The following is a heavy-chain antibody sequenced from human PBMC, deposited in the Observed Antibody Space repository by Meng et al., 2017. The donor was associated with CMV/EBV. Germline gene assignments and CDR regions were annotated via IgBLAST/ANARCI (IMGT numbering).Heavy chain of an antibody. J-gene: IGHJ4*02. D-gene: IGHD5-18*01. Sequence: SETLSLTCTVSGGPISSSSYYWGWIRQPPGKGLEWIGSIYYSGSTYYNPSLKSRVTISVDTSKNQFSLKLSSVTAADTAVYYCARTNGPWTAMADYWGQGTLVTVSS. CDR2: IYYSGST. CDR3: ARTNGPWTAMADY. V-gene: IGHV4-39*07. CDR1: GGPISSSSYY.